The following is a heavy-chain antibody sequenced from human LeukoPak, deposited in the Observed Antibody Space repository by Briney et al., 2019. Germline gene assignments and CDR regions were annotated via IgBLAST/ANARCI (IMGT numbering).Heavy chain of an antibody. V-gene: IGHV3-23*01. CDR1: GFTFSTYA. J-gene: IGHJ4*02. Sequence: GGSLRLSCAAPGFTFSTYAMTWVRQAPGKGLEWVSSITGSGSTTFYADSLKGQFTISRDNRKKTLYLHMNSLRADDTAVYYCAKSRVLFSSTWYPLDFWGQGTLVAVSS. CDR2: ITGSGSTT. CDR3: AKSRVLFSSTWYPLDF. D-gene: IGHD3-16*01.